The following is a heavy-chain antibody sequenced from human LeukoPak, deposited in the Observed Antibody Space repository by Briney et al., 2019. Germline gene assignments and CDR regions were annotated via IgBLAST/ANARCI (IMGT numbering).Heavy chain of an antibody. CDR2: ISSSSSYI. CDR3: ARVDYYDSSGYFDY. D-gene: IGHD3-22*01. CDR1: GFTFSSYS. V-gene: IGHV3-21*01. Sequence: GGSLRLSCAASGFTFSSYSRNWVRQAPGKRLEWVSSISSSSSYIYYADSVKGRFTISRDNAKNSLYLQMNSLRAEDTAVYYCARVDYYDSSGYFDYWGQGTLVTVSS. J-gene: IGHJ4*02.